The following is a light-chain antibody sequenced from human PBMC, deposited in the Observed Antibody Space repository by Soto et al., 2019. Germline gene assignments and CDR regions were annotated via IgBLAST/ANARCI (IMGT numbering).Light chain of an antibody. Sequence: QSVLTQPPSVSGAPGQRVTISCTGNSSNIGAGFDVHWYQQLPGAAPKLLIYGNNNRPSGVPDRFSGSKSGTSASLAITGLQADDEADYYCLSHDRSLSGWVFGGGTQLTVL. CDR2: GNN. V-gene: IGLV1-40*01. CDR1: SSNIGAGFD. CDR3: LSHDRSLSGWV. J-gene: IGLJ3*02.